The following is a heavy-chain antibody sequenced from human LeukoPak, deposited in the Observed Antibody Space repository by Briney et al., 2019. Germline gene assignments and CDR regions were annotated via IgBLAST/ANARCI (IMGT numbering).Heavy chain of an antibody. D-gene: IGHD1-26*01. CDR1: GFTFSSYA. Sequence: PGRSLRLSCAASGFTFSSYAMHWVRQAPGKGLEWVAVISYDGSNKYYADSVKGRFTISRDNPKNTLYLQMNSLRAEDTAVYYCARDRVVGATTYFQHWGQGTLVTVSS. J-gene: IGHJ1*01. CDR2: ISYDGSNK. CDR3: ARDRVVGATTYFQH. V-gene: IGHV3-30*01.